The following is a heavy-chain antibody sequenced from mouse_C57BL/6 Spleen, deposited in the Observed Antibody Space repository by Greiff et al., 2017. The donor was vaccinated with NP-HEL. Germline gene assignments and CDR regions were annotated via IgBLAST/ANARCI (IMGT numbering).Heavy chain of an antibody. CDR2: IDPSDSYT. J-gene: IGHJ2*01. CDR1: GYTFTSYW. CDR3: ARRGVVATRYFDY. V-gene: IGHV1-69*01. Sequence: VQLQQPGAELVMPGASVKLSCKASGYTFTSYWMHWVKQRPGQGLEWIGEIDPSDSYTNYNQKFKGKSTLTVDKSSSTAYMQLSSLTSEDSAVYYCARRGVVATRYFDYWGQGTTLTVSS. D-gene: IGHD1-1*01.